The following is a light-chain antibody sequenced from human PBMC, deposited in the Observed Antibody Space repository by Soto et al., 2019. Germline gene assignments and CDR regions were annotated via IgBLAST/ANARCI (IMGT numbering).Light chain of an antibody. CDR1: SSNIGAGYD. CDR2: ANS. V-gene: IGLV1-40*01. Sequence: QSALTQPPSVSGAPGQRVTISCSGSSSNIGAGYDVQWYQQLPGTAPKLLIYANSNRPSGVPDRFSGSKSGTSASLAITGLQAEDEADYYCQSYDSSLSDVVFGGGSKLTVL. CDR3: QSYDSSLSDVV. J-gene: IGLJ2*01.